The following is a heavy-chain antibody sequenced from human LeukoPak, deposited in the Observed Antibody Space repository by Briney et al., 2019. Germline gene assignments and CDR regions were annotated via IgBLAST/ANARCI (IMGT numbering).Heavy chain of an antibody. CDR3: AKDIRSSWYYFQD. Sequence: VGSLRLSCAASGFTFSNYAKTWVRQAPGKGLEWISTISGSGDRTYYADSVKGRFTISRDNSKNTLYVQMNSLRAEDTAVYYCAKDIRSSWYYFQDWGQGTLVTVSS. V-gene: IGHV3-23*01. CDR1: GFTFSNYA. CDR2: ISGSGDRT. D-gene: IGHD6-13*01. J-gene: IGHJ1*01.